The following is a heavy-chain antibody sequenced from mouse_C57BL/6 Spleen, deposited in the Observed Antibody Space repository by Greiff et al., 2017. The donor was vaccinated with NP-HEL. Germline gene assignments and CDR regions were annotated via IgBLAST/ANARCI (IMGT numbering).Heavy chain of an antibody. V-gene: IGHV1-69*01. D-gene: IGHD3-1*01. J-gene: IGHJ4*01. Sequence: QVQLQQPGAELVMPGASVKLSCKASGYTFTSYWMHWVKQRPGQGLEWIGEIDPSDSYTNYNQKFKGKSTLTVDKSSSTAYMQLSSLTSEDSAVYDCARSGSNSAMDYWGQGTSVTVSS. CDR1: GYTFTSYW. CDR3: ARSGSNSAMDY. CDR2: IDPSDSYT.